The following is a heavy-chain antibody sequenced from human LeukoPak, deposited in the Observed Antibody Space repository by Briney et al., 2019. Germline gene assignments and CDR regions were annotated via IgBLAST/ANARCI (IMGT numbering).Heavy chain of an antibody. D-gene: IGHD3-22*01. CDR1: GGSISSSSYY. CDR2: IYYSGST. V-gene: IGHV4-39*07. Sequence: NPSETLSLTCTVSGGSISSSSYYWGWIRQPPGKGLEWIGSIYYSGSTYYNPSLKSRVTISVDTSKNQFSLKLTSVTAADTAVYYCAREYRHYYDSGGYYWYLDQWGQGTLVTVSS. J-gene: IGHJ4*02. CDR3: AREYRHYYDSGGYYWYLDQ.